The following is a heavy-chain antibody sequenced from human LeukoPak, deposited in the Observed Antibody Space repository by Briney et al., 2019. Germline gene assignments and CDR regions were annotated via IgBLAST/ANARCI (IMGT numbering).Heavy chain of an antibody. V-gene: IGHV3-30-3*01. CDR2: GSYDGSNK. Sequence: GGSLRLSCAASGFPFSSYVMHWVRQAPGKGLEWVSFGSYDGSNKYYADSVKGRFTISRDNSKNTLDLQMNSLRAEDTAMYYCARGDDTSGYFYSYFDYWGQGTLVTVSS. D-gene: IGHD3-22*01. CDR3: ARGDDTSGYFYSYFDY. CDR1: GFPFSSYV. J-gene: IGHJ4*02.